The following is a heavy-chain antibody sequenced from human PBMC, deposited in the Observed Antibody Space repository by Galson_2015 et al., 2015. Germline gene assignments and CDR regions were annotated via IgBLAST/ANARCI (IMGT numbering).Heavy chain of an antibody. Sequence: SLRLSCAPSGFTFSDYYMSWIRQAPGKGLEWVSYISSSGSTIYYADSVKGRFTISRDNAKNSLYLQMNSLRAEDTAVYYCARDLSGPDYTFGFDPWGQGTLVTVSS. CDR3: ARDLSGPDYTFGFDP. CDR2: ISSSGSTI. V-gene: IGHV3-11*01. D-gene: IGHD4-11*01. J-gene: IGHJ5*02. CDR1: GFTFSDYY.